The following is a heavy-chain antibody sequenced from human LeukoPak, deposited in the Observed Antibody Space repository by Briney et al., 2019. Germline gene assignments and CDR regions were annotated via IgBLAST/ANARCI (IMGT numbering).Heavy chain of an antibody. V-gene: IGHV1-18*01. CDR2: ISAYNGNT. D-gene: IGHD2-15*01. CDR3: ARDEVVVVVAATGSWFDP. CDR1: GYTFTSYG. J-gene: IGHJ5*02. Sequence: ASVKVSCKASGYTFTSYGISWVRQAPGQGLEWMGWISAYNGNTNYAQKLQGRVTMTTDTSTSTAYVELRSLRSDDTAVYYCARDEVVVVVAATGSWFDPWGQGTLVTVSS.